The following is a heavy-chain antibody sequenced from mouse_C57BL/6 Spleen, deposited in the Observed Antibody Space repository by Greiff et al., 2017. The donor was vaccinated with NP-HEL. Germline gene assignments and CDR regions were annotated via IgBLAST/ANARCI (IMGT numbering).Heavy chain of an antibody. J-gene: IGHJ4*01. CDR3: ARLSFITNDAMDY. V-gene: IGHV1-85*01. CDR1: GYTFTSYD. Sequence: VQLQQSGPELVKPGASVKLSCKASGYTFTSYDINWVKQRPGQGLEWIGWIYPRDGSTKYNEKFKGKATLTVDTSSSTAYMELHSLTSEDSAVYFCARLSFITNDAMDYWGQGTSVTVSS. CDR2: IYPRDGST. D-gene: IGHD1-1*01.